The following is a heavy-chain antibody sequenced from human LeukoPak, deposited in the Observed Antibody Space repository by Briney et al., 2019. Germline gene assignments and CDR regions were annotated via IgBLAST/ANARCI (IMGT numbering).Heavy chain of an antibody. CDR3: ARDGGSSGWYRLDY. J-gene: IGHJ4*02. V-gene: IGHV1-69*06. Sequence: ASVKVSCKASGGTFSSYAISWVRQAPGQGLEWMGGIIPIFGTANYAQKFQGRVTITADKSTSTAYMELSSLRSEDTAVYYCARDGGSSGWYRLDYWGQGTLVTVSS. D-gene: IGHD6-19*01. CDR2: IIPIFGTA. CDR1: GGTFSSYA.